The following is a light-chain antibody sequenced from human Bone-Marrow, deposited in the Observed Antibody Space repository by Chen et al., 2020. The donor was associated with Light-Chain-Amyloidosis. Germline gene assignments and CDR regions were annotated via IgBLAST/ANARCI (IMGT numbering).Light chain of an antibody. CDR2: AAS. CDR1: QRISNY. J-gene: IGKJ5*01. V-gene: IGKV1-39*01. Sequence: DIQITQSPSSLSASVGDRVTITCRASQRISNYLNWYQQKPGKAPKLLIHAASTLQSGVPLRFSGSGSGTDFILTISSVQPEDFAIYYCQQSYSMSSITFGQGTRLEIK. CDR3: QQSYSMSSIT.